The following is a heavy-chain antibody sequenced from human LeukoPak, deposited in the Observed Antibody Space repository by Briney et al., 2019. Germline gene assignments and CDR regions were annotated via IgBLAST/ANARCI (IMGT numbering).Heavy chain of an antibody. CDR2: ISGSGGST. V-gene: IGHV3-23*01. CDR1: GFTFSSYA. J-gene: IGHJ4*02. Sequence: PGGSLRLSCAASGFTFSSYAMSWVRQTPGKGLEWVSTISGSGGSTFYADSVKGRLTISRDNPKNTVDLQMNSLRAEDTAVYYCVKVSSNYYGSGSYQTLDYWGQGTLVTVSS. CDR3: VKVSSNYYGSGSYQTLDY. D-gene: IGHD3-10*01.